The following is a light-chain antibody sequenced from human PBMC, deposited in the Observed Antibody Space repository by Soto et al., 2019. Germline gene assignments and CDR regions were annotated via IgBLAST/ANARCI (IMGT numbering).Light chain of an antibody. CDR3: QQYGTPPQT. J-gene: IGKJ1*01. CDR1: QGINNW. V-gene: IGKV1-12*01. CDR2: AVS. Sequence: DIQMTQSPSSVSASVGDRVTITCRASQGINNWLAWYQQKPGKAPELLIYAVSYLQSGVPSRFSGSGSGTDFTLTISRLEPEDFAVYYCQQYGTPPQTFGQGTK.